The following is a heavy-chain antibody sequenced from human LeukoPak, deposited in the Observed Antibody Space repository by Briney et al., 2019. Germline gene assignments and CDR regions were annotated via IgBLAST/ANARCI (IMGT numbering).Heavy chain of an antibody. CDR2: ISYDGSNK. Sequence: GGSLRLSCAVSGFTFSSYAMHWVRQAPGKGLEWVAVISYDGSNKYYADSVKGRFTISRDNSKNTLYLQMNSLRAEDTAVYYCAKDGGTIFGVVILYYFDYWGQGTLVTVSS. CDR1: GFTFSSYA. D-gene: IGHD3-3*01. J-gene: IGHJ4*02. CDR3: AKDGGTIFGVVILYYFDY. V-gene: IGHV3-30-3*01.